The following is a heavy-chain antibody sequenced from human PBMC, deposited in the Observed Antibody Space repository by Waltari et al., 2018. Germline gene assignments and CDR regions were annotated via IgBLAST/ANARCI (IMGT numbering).Heavy chain of an antibody. CDR1: GFTFSSYA. Sequence: EVQLLESGGGLVQPGGSLRLSCAASGFTFSSYAMSWVRQAPGKGLDLVSAIIGSGGSTYYADSVKGRFTISRDNAKNSLYLQMNSLRAEDRAVYYCARGHSSGWSSDYWGQGTLVTVSS. CDR3: ARGHSSGWSSDY. J-gene: IGHJ4*02. V-gene: IGHV3-23*01. D-gene: IGHD6-19*01. CDR2: IIGSGGST.